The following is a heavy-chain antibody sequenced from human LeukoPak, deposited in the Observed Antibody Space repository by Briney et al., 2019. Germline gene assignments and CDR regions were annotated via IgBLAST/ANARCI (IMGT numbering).Heavy chain of an antibody. J-gene: IGHJ4*02. D-gene: IGHD5-12*01. V-gene: IGHV3-11*01. CDR1: GFTFSDYY. Sequence: GGSLRLSCAASGFTFSDYYMSWIRQAPGKGLEWVSYISSSGSTIYYADSVKGRFTISRDNAKNSLYLQMNSLRAEDTAVYYCAGIVATIPPLDYWGQGTLVTVSS. CDR2: ISSSGSTI. CDR3: AGIVATIPPLDY.